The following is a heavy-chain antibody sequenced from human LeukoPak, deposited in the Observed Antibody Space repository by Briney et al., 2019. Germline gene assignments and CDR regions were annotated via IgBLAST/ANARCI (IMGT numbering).Heavy chain of an antibody. D-gene: IGHD7-27*01. CDR3: AKDYKRAKTGAPPAWYFDY. CDR1: GFTFSSYG. Sequence: GRSLRLSCAASGFTFSSYGMHWVRQAPGKGLEWVAVISYDGSNKYYADSVKGRFTISRDNSKNTLYLQMNSLRAEDTAVYYCAKDYKRAKTGAPPAWYFDYWGQGTLVTVSS. V-gene: IGHV3-30*18. J-gene: IGHJ4*02. CDR2: ISYDGSNK.